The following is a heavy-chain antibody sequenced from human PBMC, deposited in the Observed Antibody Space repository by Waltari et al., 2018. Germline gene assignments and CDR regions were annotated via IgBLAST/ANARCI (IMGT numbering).Heavy chain of an antibody. Sequence: QVQLVESGGGVVQPGRSLRLSCAASGFTFSSYAMHWVRQAPGKGLGWVAVISYDGSNKYYADSVKGRFTICRDNSKNTLYLQMNSLRAEDTAVYYWARLGSDAFDIWGQGTMVTVSS. J-gene: IGHJ3*02. V-gene: IGHV3-30-3*01. D-gene: IGHD3-16*01. CDR1: GFTFSSYA. CDR3: ARLGSDAFDI. CDR2: ISYDGSNK.